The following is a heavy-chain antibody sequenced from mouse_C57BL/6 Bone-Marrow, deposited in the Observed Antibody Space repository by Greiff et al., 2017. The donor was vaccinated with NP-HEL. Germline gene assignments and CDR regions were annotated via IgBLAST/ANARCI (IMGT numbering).Heavy chain of an antibody. V-gene: IGHV2-9*01. Sequence: VQRVESGPGLVAPSQSLSITCTVSGFSLTSYGVDWVRQPPGKGLEWLGVIWGGGSTNYNSALMSRLSISKDNSKSQVFLKMNSLQTDDTAMYYCAKHEGTPDYYGSTWFAYWGQGTLVTVSA. CDR2: IWGGGST. CDR1: GFSLTSYG. J-gene: IGHJ3*01. D-gene: IGHD1-1*01. CDR3: AKHEGTPDYYGSTWFAY.